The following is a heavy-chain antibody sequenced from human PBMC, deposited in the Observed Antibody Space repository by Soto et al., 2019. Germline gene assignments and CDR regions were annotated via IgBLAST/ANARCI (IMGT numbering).Heavy chain of an antibody. J-gene: IGHJ5*02. Sequence: ASVKVSCKASGYTFTSYGISWVRQAPGQGLEWMGWISAYNGNTNYAQKLQGRVTMTTDTSTSTAYMELRGLRSDDTAVYYCARDRFYYGSGSYYISWFDPWCQGTLVTVSS. V-gene: IGHV1-18*01. D-gene: IGHD3-10*01. CDR2: ISAYNGNT. CDR1: GYTFTSYG. CDR3: ARDRFYYGSGSYYISWFDP.